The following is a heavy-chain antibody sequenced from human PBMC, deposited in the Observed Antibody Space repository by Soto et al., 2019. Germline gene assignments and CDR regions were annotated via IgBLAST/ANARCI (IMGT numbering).Heavy chain of an antibody. J-gene: IGHJ3*02. CDR3: ARGGPTGDRAFDI. CDR2: INHSGST. Sequence: SETLSLTCAVYGGSFSGYYWSWIRQPPGKGLEWIGEINHSGSTNYNPSLKSRVTISVDTSKNQFSLKLSSVTAADTAVYYCARGGPTGDRAFDIWGQGTMVTVSS. CDR1: GGSFSGYY. V-gene: IGHV4-34*01. D-gene: IGHD7-27*01.